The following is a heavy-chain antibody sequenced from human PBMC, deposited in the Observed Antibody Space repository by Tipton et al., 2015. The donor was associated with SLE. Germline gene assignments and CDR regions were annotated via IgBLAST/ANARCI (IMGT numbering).Heavy chain of an antibody. CDR2: IRYDGSNK. CDR3: AKSGSGSYYKIDY. V-gene: IGHV3-30*02. CDR1: GFTFSSYG. Sequence: SLRLSCAASGFTFSSYGMHWVRQAPGKGLEWVAFIRYDGSNKYYADSVKGRFTISRDNSKNTLYLQMNSLRAEDTAVYYCAKSGSGSYYKIDYWGQGTLVTVSS. D-gene: IGHD3-10*01. J-gene: IGHJ4*02.